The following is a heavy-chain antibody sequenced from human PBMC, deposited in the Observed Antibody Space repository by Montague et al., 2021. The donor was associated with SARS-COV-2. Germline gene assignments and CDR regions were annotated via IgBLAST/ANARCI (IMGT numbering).Heavy chain of an antibody. D-gene: IGHD3-22*01. CDR3: ARGRQHFNMIVVVMTGGEYYFDY. Sequence: SETLSLTCAVYGGSFSDYFWTWIRQPPGKGLEWIGEINHRGTSNYNPSLKSRVSISVDTSKNQFSLYLGSVTAADTAVYYCARGRQHFNMIVVVMTGGEYYFDYWGHGTLVTVSS. CDR1: GGSFSDYF. CDR2: INHRGTS. J-gene: IGHJ4*01. V-gene: IGHV4-34*01.